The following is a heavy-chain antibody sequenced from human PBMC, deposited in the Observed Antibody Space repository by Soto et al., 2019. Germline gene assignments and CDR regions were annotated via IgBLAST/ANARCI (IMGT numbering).Heavy chain of an antibody. D-gene: IGHD1-1*01. CDR1: GFTFSYHA. CDR2: ISYDGDNK. J-gene: IGHJ6*02. V-gene: IGHV3-30-3*01. CDR3: ARGTTTSAFSAMDV. Sequence: QVQLVESGGGVVQPGRSLRLSCAASGFTFSYHALNWVRQAPGKGLEWVAVISYDGDNKYIAESVKGRFTISRDNSKNTVSLQMNSLRAEDTAMYFCARGTTTSAFSAMDVWGHGTTVTVSS.